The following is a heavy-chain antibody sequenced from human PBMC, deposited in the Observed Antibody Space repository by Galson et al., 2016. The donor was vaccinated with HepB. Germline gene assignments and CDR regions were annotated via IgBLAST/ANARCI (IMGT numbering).Heavy chain of an antibody. J-gene: IGHJ5*02. D-gene: IGHD1-1*01. Sequence: SETLSLTCSVSGDSINNYYWSWIRQPPGKGLEWIGYIYHSGNTNYNPSLKSRVTISGDTSKNQFSLKLNSVTAADAAVYYCARIHIPRGSDWFDPWGQGTLVTVSS. CDR1: GDSINNYY. CDR2: IYHSGNT. V-gene: IGHV4-59*01. CDR3: ARIHIPRGSDWFDP.